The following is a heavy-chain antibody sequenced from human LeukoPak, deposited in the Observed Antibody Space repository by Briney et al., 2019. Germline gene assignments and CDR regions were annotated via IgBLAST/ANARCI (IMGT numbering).Heavy chain of an antibody. CDR1: GFTFSRHW. J-gene: IGHJ5*02. Sequence: GGSLRLSCAASGFTFSRHWMSWVRQAPGKGLEWVASIRQDGNDIHYMESVKGRFIISRDNAGNPVSLQMSSLRAEDTAMYYCARLPGESTIYDLWGQGTLVTVSS. CDR2: IRQDGNDI. V-gene: IGHV3-7*01. D-gene: IGHD5/OR15-5a*01. CDR3: ARLPGESTIYDL.